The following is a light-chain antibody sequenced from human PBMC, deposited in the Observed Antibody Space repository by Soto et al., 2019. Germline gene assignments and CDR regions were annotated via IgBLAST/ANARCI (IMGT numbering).Light chain of an antibody. CDR3: QQYHTDWT. CDR2: AAS. V-gene: IGKV1-5*01. Sequence: DIQMTQSPSTLSASVGDRVTITCRASQTISNWLAWYQQKPGKAPKVLIFAASTLVRGVPSRFSGRGSGTEFTLTISSLQADDYATFYCQQYHTDWTFGQGTKVDIK. J-gene: IGKJ1*01. CDR1: QTISNW.